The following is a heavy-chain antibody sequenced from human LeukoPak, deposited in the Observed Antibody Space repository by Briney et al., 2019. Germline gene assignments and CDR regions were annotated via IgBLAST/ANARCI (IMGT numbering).Heavy chain of an antibody. CDR2: VYYGGTT. CDR3: ARRATTVTTGYYYYYMDV. V-gene: IGHV4-39*01. Sequence: PSETLSLTCTVSGGSINSRSYYWGWIREPPRKGLEWIGSVYYGGTTYYNPSLKSRVTISEDTSKNQFSLKLSSVTAADTAVYYCARRATTVTTGYYYYYMDVWGKGTTVTVSS. D-gene: IGHD4-17*01. J-gene: IGHJ6*03. CDR1: GGSINSRSYY.